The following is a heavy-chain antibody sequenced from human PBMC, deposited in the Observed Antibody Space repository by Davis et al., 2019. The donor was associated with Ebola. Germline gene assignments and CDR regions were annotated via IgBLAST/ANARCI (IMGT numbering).Heavy chain of an antibody. CDR3: ANLEPGIAAADYYYYYGMDV. D-gene: IGHD6-13*01. J-gene: IGHJ6*02. Sequence: PGGSLRLSCAASGFTFSSYGMHWVRQAPGKGLEWVAFIRYDGSNKYYADSVKGRFTISRDNSKNTLYLQMNSLRAEDTAVYYCANLEPGIAAADYYYYYGMDVWGQGTTVTVSS. V-gene: IGHV3-30*02. CDR2: IRYDGSNK. CDR1: GFTFSSYG.